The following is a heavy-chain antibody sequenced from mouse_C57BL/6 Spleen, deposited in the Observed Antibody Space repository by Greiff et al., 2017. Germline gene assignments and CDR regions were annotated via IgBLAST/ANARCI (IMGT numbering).Heavy chain of an antibody. Sequence: VQLQPSGPGLVPPSQSLSITFPVSCFSLPSSGVPCVRQSPGKGLEWLGVIWSGGSTDYNAAFISRLSISKDNSKSQVFFKMNSLQADDTAIYYCARNGGLYAMDYWGQGTSVTVSS. V-gene: IGHV2-2*01. CDR2: IWSGGST. J-gene: IGHJ4*01. CDR1: CFSLPSSG. CDR3: ARNGGLYAMDY.